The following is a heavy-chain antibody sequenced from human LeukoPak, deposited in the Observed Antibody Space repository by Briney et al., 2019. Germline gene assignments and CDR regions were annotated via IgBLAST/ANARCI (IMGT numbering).Heavy chain of an antibody. J-gene: IGHJ3*02. CDR3: ASRRKGYSGYDPLYYHAFDI. Sequence: SETLFLTCAVSGGSISSSNWWSWVRQPPGKGLEWIGEIYHSGSTNYNPSLKSRVTISVDKSKNQFSLKLSSVTAADTAVYYCASRRKGYSGYDPLYYHAFDIWGQGTMVTVSS. D-gene: IGHD5-12*01. CDR2: IYHSGST. CDR1: GGSISSSNW. V-gene: IGHV4-4*02.